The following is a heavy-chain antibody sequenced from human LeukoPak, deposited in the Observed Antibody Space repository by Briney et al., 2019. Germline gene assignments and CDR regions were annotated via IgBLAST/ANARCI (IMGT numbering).Heavy chain of an antibody. D-gene: IGHD3-16*01. CDR2: LRHDGSIK. CDR3: AKDSLADIDY. J-gene: IGHJ4*02. CDR1: GFIFSTYG. Sequence: GGSLRLSCAASGFIFSTYGMYWVRQAPGKGLEWVAFLRHDGSIKNYADSVKDRSTISRDNSKNTLYLQMNSLRAEDTAVYYWAKDSLADIDYWGQGTLVTVSS. V-gene: IGHV3-30*02.